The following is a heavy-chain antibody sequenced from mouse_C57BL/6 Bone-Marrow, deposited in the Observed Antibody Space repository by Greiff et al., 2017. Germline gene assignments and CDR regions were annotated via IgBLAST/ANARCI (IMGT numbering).Heavy chain of an antibody. CDR2: IDPSDSET. Sequence: QVQLQQPGAELVRPGSSVKLSCKASGYTFTSYWMHWVKQRPIQGLEWIGNIDPSDSETPYNQKFKDKATLTVDKSSSTAYMQLSSLTSEDSAVYYCARPHYYGSSPYAMDYWGQGTSVTVSS. D-gene: IGHD1-1*01. V-gene: IGHV1-52*01. CDR3: ARPHYYGSSPYAMDY. J-gene: IGHJ4*01. CDR1: GYTFTSYW.